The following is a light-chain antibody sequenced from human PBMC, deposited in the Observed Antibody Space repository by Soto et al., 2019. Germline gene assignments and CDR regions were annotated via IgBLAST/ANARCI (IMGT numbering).Light chain of an antibody. CDR3: QQYGSSPRT. V-gene: IGKV3-20*01. Sequence: TESGGGVSLSAGERVTIYCRVRQSVSSIYLAWYQQKPGQAPRLLIYGASSRATGIPDRFIGSGSGTDFALTISRLEPEDFAVYYCQQYGSSPRTFGQGTKVDIK. J-gene: IGKJ1*01. CDR1: QSVSSIY. CDR2: GAS.